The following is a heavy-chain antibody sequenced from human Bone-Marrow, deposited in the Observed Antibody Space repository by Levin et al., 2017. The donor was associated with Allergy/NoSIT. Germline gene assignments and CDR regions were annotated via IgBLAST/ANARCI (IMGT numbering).Heavy chain of an antibody. Sequence: QTGGSLRLSCTASGFTFSNYGMHWVRQAPGKGLEWVAVIWHDGTNKYYADSVKGRFTISRDNSRNTLFLQLSSPTAEDTAVYFCARDAQMMRDQLFIRYYKYAMDVWGQGTTVTVSS. CDR2: IWHDGTNK. CDR3: ARDAQMMRDQLFIRYYKYAMDV. D-gene: IGHD2/OR15-2a*01. J-gene: IGHJ6*02. CDR1: GFTFSNYG. V-gene: IGHV3-33*01.